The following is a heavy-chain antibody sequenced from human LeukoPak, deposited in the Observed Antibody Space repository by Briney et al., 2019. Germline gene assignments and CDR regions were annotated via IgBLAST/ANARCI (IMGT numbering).Heavy chain of an antibody. J-gene: IGHJ4*01. CDR3: AKDPYSGSSLDY. V-gene: IGHV3-23*01. D-gene: IGHD1-26*01. CDR2: ISGSGGST. Sequence: GGSLRLSCAASGFTFSSYAMSWVRQAPGKGLEWVSAISGSGGSTYYADSAKGRFTISRDNSKNTLYLQINSLRAQGTAVYYCAKDPYSGSSLDYWGHGTLVTVSS. CDR1: GFTFSSYA.